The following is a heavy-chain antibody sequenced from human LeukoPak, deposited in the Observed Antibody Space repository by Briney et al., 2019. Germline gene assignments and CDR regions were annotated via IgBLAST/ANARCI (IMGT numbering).Heavy chain of an antibody. Sequence: SETLSLTCTVSGGSISSGSYYWSWIRQPAGKGLEWIGRIYSSGSTNYNPSLKSRVTILVDASKNQFSLRLSSVTAADTAVYYCAREECGGGSCFRFDPWGQGTLVTVSS. J-gene: IGHJ5*02. V-gene: IGHV4-61*02. CDR3: AREECGGGSCFRFDP. D-gene: IGHD2-15*01. CDR2: IYSSGST. CDR1: GGSISSGSYY.